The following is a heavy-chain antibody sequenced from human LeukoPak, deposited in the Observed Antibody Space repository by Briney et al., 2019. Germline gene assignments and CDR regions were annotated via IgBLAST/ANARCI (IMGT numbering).Heavy chain of an antibody. CDR3: ARAGPMVRGVISPRSLPDY. CDR1: GYTFTSYA. V-gene: IGHV1-3*01. CDR2: INAGNGNT. D-gene: IGHD3-10*01. Sequence: ASVKVSCKASGYTFTSYAMHWVRQAPGQRLEWMGWINAGNGNTKYSQKFQGRVTIARDTSASTAYMELSSLRSEDTAVYYCARAGPMVRGVISPRSLPDYWGRGTLVTVSS. J-gene: IGHJ4*02.